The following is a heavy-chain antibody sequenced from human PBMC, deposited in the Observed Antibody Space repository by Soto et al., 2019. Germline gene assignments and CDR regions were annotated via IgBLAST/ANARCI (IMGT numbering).Heavy chain of an antibody. CDR1: GFSLTTSGVG. CDR2: MYWDDDK. CDR3: AHRVLRTVFGLVTTTAIYFDF. V-gene: IGHV2-5*02. J-gene: IGHJ4*02. D-gene: IGHD3-3*01. Sequence: QITLNESGPTQVKPRQTLTLTCTFSGFSLTTSGVGVGWIRQSPGKAPEWLALMYWDDDKRYSPSLKSRLTITKDTSKNQVVLTMADLDPADTATYYCAHRVLRTVFGLVTTTAIYFDFWGLGTPVAVSS.